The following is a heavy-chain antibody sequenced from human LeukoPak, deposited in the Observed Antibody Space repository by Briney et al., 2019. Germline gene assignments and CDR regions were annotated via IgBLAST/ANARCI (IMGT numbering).Heavy chain of an antibody. CDR1: GYTFTGYY. V-gene: IGHV1-2*06. Sequence: ASVKVSCKASGYTFTGYYMHWVRQAPGQGLEWMGRINPNSGGTNYAQKFQGRVTMTRDTSISTAYMELSRLRSDDTAVYYCARDGGSGSHSSYYYYYMDVWGKGTTVTVSS. CDR2: INPNSGGT. CDR3: ARDGGSGSHSSYYYYYMDV. D-gene: IGHD3-10*01. J-gene: IGHJ6*03.